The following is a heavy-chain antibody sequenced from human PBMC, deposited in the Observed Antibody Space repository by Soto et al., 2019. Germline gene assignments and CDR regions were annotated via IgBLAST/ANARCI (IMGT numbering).Heavy chain of an antibody. CDR2: ISSSSSYI. CDR1: GFTFSSYS. V-gene: IGHV3-21*01. D-gene: IGHD5-12*01. J-gene: IGHJ4*02. Sequence: GGSLRLSCAASGFTFSSYSMNWVRQAPGKGLEWVSSISSSSSYIYYADSVKGRFTISRDNAKNSLYLQMNSLRAEDTAVYYCARDGVVATIPDYWGQGTLVTVYS. CDR3: ARDGVVATIPDY.